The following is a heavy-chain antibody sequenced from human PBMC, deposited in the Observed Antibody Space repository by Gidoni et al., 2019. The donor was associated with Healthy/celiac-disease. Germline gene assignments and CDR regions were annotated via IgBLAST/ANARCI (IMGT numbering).Heavy chain of an antibody. Sequence: EVQLVQSGGVLVQPGGSLRLSCSASGFTFSSYSMKWVRQAPGKGLEWVSYISRSSSTRYYADSVKGRFTISRDNAKNSLYLQMNSLRDEDTAVYYCARDRPFRFRSYGMDVWGQGTTVTVSS. V-gene: IGHV3-48*02. D-gene: IGHD6-6*01. J-gene: IGHJ6*02. CDR2: ISRSSSTR. CDR3: ARDRPFRFRSYGMDV. CDR1: GFTFSSYS.